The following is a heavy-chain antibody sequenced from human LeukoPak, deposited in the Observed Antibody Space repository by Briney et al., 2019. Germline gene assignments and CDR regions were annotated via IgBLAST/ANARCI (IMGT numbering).Heavy chain of an antibody. CDR2: ISYDGSNK. V-gene: IGHV3-30-3*01. Sequence: PGGSLRLSCAASGFTFSSYVMHWVRQAPGKGLEWVAVISYDGSNKYYADSVKGRFTISRDNSKNTLFLQMNSLRAEDTAVYYCARGPSSGYYYGWFDPWGQGTLVTVSS. CDR3: ARGPSSGYYYGWFDP. CDR1: GFTFSSYV. J-gene: IGHJ5*02. D-gene: IGHD3-22*01.